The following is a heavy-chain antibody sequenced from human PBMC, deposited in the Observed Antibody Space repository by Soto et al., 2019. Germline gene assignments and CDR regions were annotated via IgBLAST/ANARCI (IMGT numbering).Heavy chain of an antibody. CDR3: ARQGRGRWLQLGSYYFDY. CDR1: GGSISSSSYY. V-gene: IGHV4-39*01. D-gene: IGHD5-12*01. CDR2: IYYSGST. J-gene: IGHJ4*02. Sequence: SETLSLTCTVSGGSISSSSYYWGWIRQPPGKGLEWIGSIYYSGSTYYNPSLKSRVTISADTSKNQFSLKLSSVTAADTAVYYCARQGRGRWLQLGSYYFDYWGQGTLVTVSS.